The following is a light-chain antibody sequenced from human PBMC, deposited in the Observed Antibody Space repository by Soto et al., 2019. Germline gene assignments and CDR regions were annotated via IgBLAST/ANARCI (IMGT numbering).Light chain of an antibody. CDR2: DAS. CDR3: QQRSNWPPVT. J-gene: IGKJ4*01. V-gene: IGKV3-11*01. Sequence: SLSPGERATLSCRASQSVSNYLAWYQQKPGQAPRLLIYDASNRASGIPARFSGSGSGTDFTLTISSLDPEDFAVYYCQQRSNWPPVTFGGGTKVDIK. CDR1: QSVSNY.